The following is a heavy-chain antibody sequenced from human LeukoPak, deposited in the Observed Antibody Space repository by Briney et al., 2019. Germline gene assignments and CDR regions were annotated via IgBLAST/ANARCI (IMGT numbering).Heavy chain of an antibody. CDR2: IYYSGST. J-gene: IGHJ4*02. Sequence: SETLSLTCTVSGGSISSYYWSWIRQPPGKGLEWIGYIYYSGSTYYNPSLKSRVTISVDTSKNQFSLKLSSVTAADTAVYYCARTYYYDSSGYYYGYFDYWGQGTLVPVSS. CDR1: GGSISSYY. D-gene: IGHD3-22*01. V-gene: IGHV4-30-4*08. CDR3: ARTYYYDSSGYYYGYFDY.